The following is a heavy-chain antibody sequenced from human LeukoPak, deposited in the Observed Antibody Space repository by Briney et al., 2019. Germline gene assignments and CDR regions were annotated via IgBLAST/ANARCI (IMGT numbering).Heavy chain of an antibody. D-gene: IGHD3-9*01. CDR2: IYFRGST. J-gene: IGHJ2*01. CDR3: ASDILTGYYYWYFDL. CDR1: GGSISSSSYY. Sequence: SETLSLTCTVSGGSISSSSYYWGWIRQPPGKGLEWIGSIYFRGSTYYNPSLKSRVTISVDTSKNQFSLKLSSVTAADTAVYYCASDILTGYYYWYFDLWGRGTLVTVSS. V-gene: IGHV4-39*07.